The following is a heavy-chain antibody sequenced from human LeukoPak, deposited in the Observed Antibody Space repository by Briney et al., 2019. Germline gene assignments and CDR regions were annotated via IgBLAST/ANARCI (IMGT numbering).Heavy chain of an antibody. CDR3: ARDRDSSLDL. D-gene: IGHD3-22*01. CDR2: ISGSGSNT. J-gene: IGHJ2*01. Sequence: PGGSLRLSCTASGLSLSTYAMHWVRQAPGKGREGVSGISGSGSNTYYADSVKGRFTISRDNAKNSLYLQMNSLRAEDTAVYYCARDRDSSLDLWGRGTLVTVSS. CDR1: GLSLSTYA. V-gene: IGHV3-48*01.